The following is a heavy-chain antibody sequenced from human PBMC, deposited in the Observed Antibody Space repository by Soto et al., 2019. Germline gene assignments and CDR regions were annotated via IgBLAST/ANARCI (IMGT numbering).Heavy chain of an antibody. CDR2: IWYDGSNK. CDR1: VFTFSIYG. V-gene: IGHV3-33*01. D-gene: IGHD2-21*02. CDR3: ARGIRDLFDY. J-gene: IGHJ4*02. Sequence: RGALIVSWAASVFTFSIYGMHWVRQAPGKGLDWVAVIWYDGSNKYYADSVNGRFTISRDNSKNTLYLQMNSLRAEDTAVYYCARGIRDLFDYWGQGTLVTVSS.